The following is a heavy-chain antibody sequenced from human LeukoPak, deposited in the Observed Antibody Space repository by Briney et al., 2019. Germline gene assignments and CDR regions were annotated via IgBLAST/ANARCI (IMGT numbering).Heavy chain of an antibody. V-gene: IGHV1-24*01. D-gene: IGHD6-13*01. CDR3: ATGHRAAAKRYAFDI. J-gene: IGHJ3*02. CDR2: FDPEDGET. CDR1: GYTLTQLS. Sequence: ASVRVSCKVSGYTLTQLSMHWVRQTPGKGLEWMGGFDPEDGETIYAQKFQGRVTMTEDTSTDTAYMELSSLRSEDTAVYYCATGHRAAAKRYAFDIWGQGTMVTVSS.